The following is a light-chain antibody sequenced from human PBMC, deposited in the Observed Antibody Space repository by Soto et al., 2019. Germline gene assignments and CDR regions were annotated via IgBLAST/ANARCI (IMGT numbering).Light chain of an antibody. J-gene: IGKJ3*01. V-gene: IGKV3-20*01. Sequence: EIVLTQSPGTLSLSPGERATLSCRASQSVSSKYLAWYQQKPGQAPRVLIYGTSIRSSGVPERFSSGGSGTDFTLTITRLEPEDFAVYYCQQYGSSLFTFGHGTKVDFK. CDR1: QSVSSKY. CDR2: GTS. CDR3: QQYGSSLFT.